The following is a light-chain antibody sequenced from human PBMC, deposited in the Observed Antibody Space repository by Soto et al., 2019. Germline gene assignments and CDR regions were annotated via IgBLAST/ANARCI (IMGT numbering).Light chain of an antibody. CDR2: KVS. J-gene: IGKJ2*01. V-gene: IGKV2-30*02. CDR3: MQGTHWPPYT. CDR1: QSLVHSDGNTY. Sequence: DVVMTQSPLSLPVTLGQPASISCRSSQSLVHSDGNTYLNWFQQRPGQSPRRLIHKVSNRDSGVPDRFSGSGSGTDLPLKISRVEAEDVGVYYCMQGTHWPPYTFGQGTKLEIK.